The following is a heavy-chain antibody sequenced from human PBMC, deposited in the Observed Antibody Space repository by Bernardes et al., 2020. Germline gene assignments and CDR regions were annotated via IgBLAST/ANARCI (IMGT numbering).Heavy chain of an antibody. Sequence: GGSLRLSCAASGFIFSSYWMYWVRQAPGKGLAWVSRINNDGSISTYADSVKGRFTISRDNARDSLYLQMNSLRAEDTAVYYCVRDRGDRDPTNWFDPWGQGTLVTVSS. CDR2: INNDGSIS. CDR3: VRDRGDRDPTNWFDP. CDR1: GFIFSSYW. D-gene: IGHD3-10*01. V-gene: IGHV3-74*01. J-gene: IGHJ5*02.